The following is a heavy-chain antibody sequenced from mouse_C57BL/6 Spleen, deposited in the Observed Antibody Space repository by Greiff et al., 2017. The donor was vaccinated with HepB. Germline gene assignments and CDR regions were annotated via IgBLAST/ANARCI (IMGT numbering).Heavy chain of an antibody. V-gene: IGHV5-4*01. D-gene: IGHD1-1*01. CDR3: ARAPSNYYGSSPYWYFDV. Sequence: EVQLVESGGGLVKPGGSLKLSCAASGFTFSSYAMSWVRQTPEKRLEWVATISDGGSYTYYPDNVKGRFTISRDNAKNNLYLQMSHLKSEDTAMYYCARAPSNYYGSSPYWYFDVWGTGTTVTVSS. CDR1: GFTFSSYA. J-gene: IGHJ1*03. CDR2: ISDGGSYT.